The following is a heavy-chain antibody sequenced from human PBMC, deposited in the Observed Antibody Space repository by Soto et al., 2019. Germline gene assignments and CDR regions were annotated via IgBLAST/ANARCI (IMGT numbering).Heavy chain of an antibody. V-gene: IGHV3-23*01. Sequence: GESLKISCAASGFTFSSYAMSWVRQAPGKGLEWVSAISGSGGSTYYADSVKGRFTISRDNSKNTLYLQMNSLRAEDTAVYYCAKGPEEGYNWFDPWGQGTLVTVSS. CDR3: AKGPEEGYNWFDP. CDR2: ISGSGGST. J-gene: IGHJ5*02. CDR1: GFTFSSYA.